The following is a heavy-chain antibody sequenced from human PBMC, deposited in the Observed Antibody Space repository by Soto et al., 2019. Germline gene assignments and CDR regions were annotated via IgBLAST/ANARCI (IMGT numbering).Heavy chain of an antibody. J-gene: IGHJ2*01. D-gene: IGHD4-17*01. CDR1: GGSISSTTYY. Sequence: QLQLQESGPGLVKPSETLSLTCTVSGGSISSTTYYWVWIRQPPGKGPEWIGTIYYSGTTYYNPSLKSRVTIXXDXSXXQFSLKLTSVTAADTAVYFCGRLAPTGTQNWYFDLWGRGTLLSVSS. CDR2: IYYSGTT. V-gene: IGHV4-39*01. CDR3: GRLAPTGTQNWYFDL.